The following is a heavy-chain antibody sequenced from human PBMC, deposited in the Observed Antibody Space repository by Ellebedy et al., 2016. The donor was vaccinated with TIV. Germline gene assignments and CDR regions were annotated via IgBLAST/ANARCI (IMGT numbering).Heavy chain of an antibody. CDR2: ISSSSSYI. J-gene: IGHJ5*02. CDR1: GFTFSSYS. CDR3: ASSDYSNHNWFDP. Sequence: PGGSLRLSCAASGFTFSSYSMNWVRQAPGKGLEWVSSISSSSSYIYYADSVKGRFTISRDNAKNSLYLQMNSLRAEDTDVYYCASSDYSNHNWFDPWGQGTLVTVSS. V-gene: IGHV3-21*03. D-gene: IGHD4-11*01.